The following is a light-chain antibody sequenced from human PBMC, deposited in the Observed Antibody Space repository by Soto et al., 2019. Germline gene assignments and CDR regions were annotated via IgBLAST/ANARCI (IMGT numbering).Light chain of an antibody. Sequence: QSVLTQPASVSGSPGQSITISCTGTSSDVGGYNSVSWYRQDPGKAPKLMIYDVTNRPSGVSNRFSGSKSGNTASLTTSGLQAEDEADYYCSSFTSSITYVFGTGTKGTVL. CDR1: SSDVGGYNS. V-gene: IGLV2-14*01. CDR2: DVT. J-gene: IGLJ1*01. CDR3: SSFTSSITYV.